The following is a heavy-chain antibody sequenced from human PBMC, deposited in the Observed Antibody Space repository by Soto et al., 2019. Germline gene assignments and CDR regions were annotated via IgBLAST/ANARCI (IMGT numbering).Heavy chain of an antibody. CDR3: ATLWFGELKGPFDP. D-gene: IGHD3-10*01. J-gene: IGHJ5*02. CDR1: GYTFTSYA. Sequence: GASVKVSCKASGYTFTSYAMHWVRQAPGQRLEWMGWINAGNGNTKYSQKFQGRVTITRDTSTDTAYMELSSLRSEDTAVYYCATLWFGELKGPFDPWGQGTLVTVSS. CDR2: INAGNGNT. V-gene: IGHV1-3*01.